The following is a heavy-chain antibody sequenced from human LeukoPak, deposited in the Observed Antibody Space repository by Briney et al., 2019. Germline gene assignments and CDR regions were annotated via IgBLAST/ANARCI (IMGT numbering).Heavy chain of an antibody. J-gene: IGHJ4*02. CDR2: IYYSGST. CDR3: ARYGYSSSWYYFDY. V-gene: IGHV4-59*01. CDR1: DGSISSYY. Sequence: KPSETLSLTCTVSDGSISSYYWSWIRQPPGKGLEWIGYIYYSGSTNYNPSLKSRVTISVDTSKNQFSLKLSSVTAADTAVYYCARYGYSSSWYYFDYWGQGTLVTVSS. D-gene: IGHD6-13*01.